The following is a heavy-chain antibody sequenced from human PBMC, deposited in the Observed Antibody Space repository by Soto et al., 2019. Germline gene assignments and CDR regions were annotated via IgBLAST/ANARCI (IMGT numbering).Heavy chain of an antibody. CDR1: GYTFTGYY. CDR3: ARGYYDSSGYYYGAFDI. CDR2: INPNSGGT. Sequence: ASVKVSCKASGYTFTGYYMHWVRQAPGQGLEWMGWINPNSGGTNYAQKFQGWVTMTRDTSISTAYMELSRLRSDDTAVYYCARGYYDSSGYYYGAFDIWGQGTMVTVSS. J-gene: IGHJ3*02. D-gene: IGHD3-22*01. V-gene: IGHV1-2*04.